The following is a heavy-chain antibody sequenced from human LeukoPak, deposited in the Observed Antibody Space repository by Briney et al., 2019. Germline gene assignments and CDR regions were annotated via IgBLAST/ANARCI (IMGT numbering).Heavy chain of an antibody. V-gene: IGHV3-48*03. J-gene: IGHJ4*02. CDR2: ISSSGSTI. CDR3: AKDLDGSGLYGGLDY. D-gene: IGHD6-19*01. CDR1: GFTFSSYE. Sequence: PGGSLRLSCAASGFTFSSYEMNWVRQAPGKGLEWVSYISSSGSTIYYADSVKGRFTISRDNSKNTLYLQMNSLRGDDTAVYYCAKDLDGSGLYGGLDYWGQGILVTVSS.